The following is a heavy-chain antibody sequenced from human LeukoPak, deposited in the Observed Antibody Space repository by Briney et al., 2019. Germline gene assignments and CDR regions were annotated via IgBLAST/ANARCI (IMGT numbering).Heavy chain of an antibody. V-gene: IGHV3-7*01. CDR3: ARGSSGWYVPNY. J-gene: IGHJ4*02. D-gene: IGHD6-19*01. CDR2: IKQDGSEK. CDR1: GGSVSSSNYY. Sequence: ETLSLTCTVSGGSVSSSNYYWGWIRQPPGKGLEWVANIKQDGSEKYYVDSVKGRFTISRDNAKNSLYLQMNSLRAEDTAVYYCARGSSGWYVPNYWGQGTLVTVSS.